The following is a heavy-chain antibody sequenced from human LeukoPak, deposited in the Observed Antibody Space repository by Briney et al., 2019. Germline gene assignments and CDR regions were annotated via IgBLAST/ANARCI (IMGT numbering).Heavy chain of an antibody. CDR3: ARDVHCSGGSCYYYGMDV. D-gene: IGHD2-15*01. V-gene: IGHV1-46*01. CDR2: INPSGGST. CDR1: GGTFSSYA. J-gene: IGHJ6*04. Sequence: ASVTVSCKASGGTFSSYAISWVRQAPGQGLEWMGIINPSGGSTSYAQKFQGRVTMTRDTSTSTVYMELSSLRSEDTAVYYCARDVHCSGGSCYYYGMDVWGKGTTVTVSS.